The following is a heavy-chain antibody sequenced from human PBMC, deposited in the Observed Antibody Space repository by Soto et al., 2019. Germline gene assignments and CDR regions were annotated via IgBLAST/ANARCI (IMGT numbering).Heavy chain of an antibody. CDR3: VGGGDIAVAGNWFDP. D-gene: IGHD6-19*01. V-gene: IGHV3-11*06. J-gene: IGHJ5*02. Sequence: GGSLRLSCAASGFTFSDYYMSWIRQAPGKGLEWVSYISSSSSYTNYADSVKGRFTISRDNAKNSLYLQMNSLRAEDTAVYYCVGGGDIAVAGNWFDPWGQGTLVTVSS. CDR2: ISSSSSYT. CDR1: GFTFSDYY.